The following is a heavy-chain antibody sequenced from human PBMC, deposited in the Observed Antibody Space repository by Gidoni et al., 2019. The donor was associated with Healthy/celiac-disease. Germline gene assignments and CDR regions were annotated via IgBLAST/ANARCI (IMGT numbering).Heavy chain of an antibody. CDR3: ARGGFLEWLLMAFDI. J-gene: IGHJ3*02. V-gene: IGHV4-38-2*02. CDR1: GYSISSGYY. D-gene: IGHD3-3*01. CDR2: IYHSGST. Sequence: QVQLQESGPGLVKPSETLSLTCTVSGYSISSGYYWGWIRQPPGKGLEWIGSIYHSGSTYYNPSLKCRVTISVDTSKNQFSLKLSSVTAADTAVYYCARGGFLEWLLMAFDIWGQGTMVTVSS.